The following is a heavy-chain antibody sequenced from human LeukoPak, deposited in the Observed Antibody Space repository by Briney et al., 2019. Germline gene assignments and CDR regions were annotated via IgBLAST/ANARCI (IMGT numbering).Heavy chain of an antibody. CDR2: VSYDGSKK. Sequence: GGSLRLSCAASGFTFSSYGMHWVRQAPGKGLEWVGFVSYDGSKKFYADFVKGRFSISRDNSKNTLFVQMNSLGAEDTALYYCAKLGFDSSGSHSLVDYWGQGTPVTVSS. D-gene: IGHD3-22*01. CDR1: GFTFSSYG. J-gene: IGHJ4*02. V-gene: IGHV3-30*18. CDR3: AKLGFDSSGSHSLVDY.